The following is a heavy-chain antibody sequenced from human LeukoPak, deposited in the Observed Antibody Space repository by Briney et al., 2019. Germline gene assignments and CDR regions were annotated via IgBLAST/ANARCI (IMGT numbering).Heavy chain of an antibody. Sequence: GGSLRLSCAASGFTFSNAWMSWVRQAPGKGVEWVGRIKSKTDGWTIDYSAPVKGRFTISIDDSKNTLYLQMNSLKTEDTAVYYCTTLTNDCSSTSCYGEVDYWGQGTLVTVSS. V-gene: IGHV3-15*01. D-gene: IGHD2-2*01. CDR2: IKSKTDGWTI. CDR1: GFTFSNAW. CDR3: TTLTNDCSSTSCYGEVDY. J-gene: IGHJ4*02.